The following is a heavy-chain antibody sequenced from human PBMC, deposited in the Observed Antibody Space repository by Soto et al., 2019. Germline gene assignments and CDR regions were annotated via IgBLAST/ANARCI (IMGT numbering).Heavy chain of an antibody. CDR2: TYYRSKWYN. D-gene: IGHD2-2*02. CDR3: ARAGCSSTSCYTYYYYGMDV. CDR1: GDSVSSNSAA. J-gene: IGHJ6*02. V-gene: IGHV6-1*01. Sequence: SQTLSLPCAISGDSVSSNSAAWNWIRQSPSRGLEWLGRTYYRSKWYNDYAVSVKSRITINPDTSKNQFSLQLNSVTPEDTAVYYCARAGCSSTSCYTYYYYGMDVWGQGTTVTVSS.